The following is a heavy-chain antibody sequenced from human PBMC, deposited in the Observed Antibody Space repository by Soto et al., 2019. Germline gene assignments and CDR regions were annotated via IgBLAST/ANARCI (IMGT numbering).Heavy chain of an antibody. Sequence: ASVKVSCKASGYTFTSYAMHWVRQAPGQRLEWMGGIIPIFGTANYAQKFQGRVTITADESTSTAYMELSSLRSEDTAVYYCARDRRGYCSGGSCYSYYYYGMDVWGQGTTVTVSS. CDR2: IIPIFGTA. D-gene: IGHD2-15*01. V-gene: IGHV1-69*13. J-gene: IGHJ6*02. CDR3: ARDRRGYCSGGSCYSYYYYGMDV. CDR1: GYTFTSYA.